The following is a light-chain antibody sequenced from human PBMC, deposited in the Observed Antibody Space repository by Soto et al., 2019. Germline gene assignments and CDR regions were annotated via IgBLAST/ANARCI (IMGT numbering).Light chain of an antibody. V-gene: IGKV1-13*02. J-gene: IGKJ4*01. Sequence: AIQLTQSPSSLSASVGDRVTITCRASQGISSALAWYQQKPGKAPKLLIYDASSLESGVPSRFSGSGSGTEFTLTISSLQPEDFATYYCQQFNSYPSFGGGTKVELK. CDR1: QGISSA. CDR3: QQFNSYPS. CDR2: DAS.